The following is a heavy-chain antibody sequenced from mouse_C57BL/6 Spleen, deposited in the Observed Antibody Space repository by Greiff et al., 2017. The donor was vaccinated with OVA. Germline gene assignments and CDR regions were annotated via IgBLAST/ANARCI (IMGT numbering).Heavy chain of an antibody. J-gene: IGHJ4*01. V-gene: IGHV1-82*01. D-gene: IGHD2-1*01. CDR2: IYPGDGDT. CDR3: ACNYGVYYAMDD. Sequence: QVQLKQSGPELVKPGASVKISCKASGYAFSSSWMNWVKQRPGKGLEWIGRIYPGDGDTNYNGKFKGKATLTADKSSSTAYMQLSSLTSEDSAVYFCACNYGVYYAMDDWGQGTSVTVSS. CDR1: GYAFSSSW.